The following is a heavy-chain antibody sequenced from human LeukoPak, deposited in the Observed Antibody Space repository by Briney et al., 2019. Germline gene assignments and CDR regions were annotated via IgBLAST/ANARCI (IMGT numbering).Heavy chain of an antibody. CDR3: AKEKEDYGESYYFDY. CDR1: GFTFSSYG. Sequence: GGSLRLSCAASGFTFSSYGMHWVRQAPGKGLEWVAVISYDVNNKYYADSVKGRFTISRDNSKNTLYLQMNSLRGEDTAVYYCAKEKEDYGESYYFDYWGQGTLVTVSS. CDR2: ISYDVNNK. J-gene: IGHJ4*02. D-gene: IGHD3-10*01. V-gene: IGHV3-30*18.